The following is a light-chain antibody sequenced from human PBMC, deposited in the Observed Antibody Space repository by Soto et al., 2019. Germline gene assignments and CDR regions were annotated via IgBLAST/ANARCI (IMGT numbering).Light chain of an antibody. CDR3: QQYGSSPPRYT. Sequence: EIVLTQSPGTLSLSPGERATLSCRASQSVSRSYLAWYQQKPGQAPRLLIYDASTRATGIPDRFSGRGSGTDFALTIHRLEPEDSAVYYCQQYGSSPPRYTFGQGTKLEIK. J-gene: IGKJ2*01. CDR1: QSVSRSY. CDR2: DAS. V-gene: IGKV3-20*01.